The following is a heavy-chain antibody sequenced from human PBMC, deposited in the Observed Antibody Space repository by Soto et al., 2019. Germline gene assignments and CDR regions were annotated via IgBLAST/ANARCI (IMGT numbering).Heavy chain of an antibody. D-gene: IGHD3-10*01. CDR2: LSDSGGSI. CDR3: AKDSRLAYYYGSGSYYFDY. J-gene: IGHJ4*02. CDR1: GFTFSRHA. Sequence: QPGGSLRLSCTASGFTFSRHAMTWVRQAPGKGLEWVSGLSDSGGSIYYADSVKGRFTISRDNSMNTLYLQMNTLRAEDTAVYYCAKDSRLAYYYGSGSYYFDYWGQGTLVTVSS. V-gene: IGHV3-23*01.